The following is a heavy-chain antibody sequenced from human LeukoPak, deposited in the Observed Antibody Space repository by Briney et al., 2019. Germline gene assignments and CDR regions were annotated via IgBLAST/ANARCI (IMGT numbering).Heavy chain of an antibody. J-gene: IGHJ4*02. CDR1: GGSFSGYY. V-gene: IGHV4-34*01. Sequence: QPSETLSLTCAVYGGSFSGYYWSWIRQPPGKGLEWIGEINHSGSTNYNPSLKSRVTISVDTSKYQFSLKLSSVTAADTAVYYCARESYSGGSCFDYWGQGTLVTVSS. CDR3: ARESYSGGSCFDY. D-gene: IGHD2-15*01. CDR2: INHSGST.